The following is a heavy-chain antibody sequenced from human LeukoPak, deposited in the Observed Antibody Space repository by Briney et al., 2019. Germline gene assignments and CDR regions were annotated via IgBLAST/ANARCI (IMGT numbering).Heavy chain of an antibody. CDR2: IYYSGST. Sequence: SETLSLTCTVSGGSISSYYWSWIRQPPGKGLEWIGYIYYSGSTNYNPSLKSRVTISVDTSKNQFSLKLSSVIAADTAVYYCARLRFLEWLPHPFDYWGQGTLVTVSS. V-gene: IGHV4-59*01. CDR1: GGSISSYY. CDR3: ARLRFLEWLPHPFDY. J-gene: IGHJ4*02. D-gene: IGHD3-3*01.